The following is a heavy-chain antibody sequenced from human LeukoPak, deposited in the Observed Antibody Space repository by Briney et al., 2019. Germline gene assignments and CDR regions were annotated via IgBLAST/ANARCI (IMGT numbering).Heavy chain of an antibody. D-gene: IGHD3-22*01. V-gene: IGHV1-46*01. CDR1: GYILSSFY. CDR2: INPSYGST. Sequence: GASVKVSCKASGYILSSFYMHWVRQAPGQWLEWMGIINPSYGSTGYAQKFQGRLTLTRDTSTSTVYMELSSLRSEDTAVYYCARGFSPYYDSSGFYYASHFDYWGQGTLVTVSS. J-gene: IGHJ4*02. CDR3: ARGFSPYYDSSGFYYASHFDY.